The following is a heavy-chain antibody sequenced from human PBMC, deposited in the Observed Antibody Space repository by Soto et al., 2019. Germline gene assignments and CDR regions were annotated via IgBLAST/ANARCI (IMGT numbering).Heavy chain of an antibody. CDR2: VYYSGSP. Sequence: PSETLSLTCSVSSGSISSYYWSWIRQPPGKGLEWIGYVYYSGSPAYNPSLKSRVTISVDRSNNQISLELSSVTAADTAVYYCARGVLAWGPGTLVTVSS. CDR3: ARGVLA. D-gene: IGHD2-8*01. V-gene: IGHV4-59*12. CDR1: SGSISSYY. J-gene: IGHJ5*02.